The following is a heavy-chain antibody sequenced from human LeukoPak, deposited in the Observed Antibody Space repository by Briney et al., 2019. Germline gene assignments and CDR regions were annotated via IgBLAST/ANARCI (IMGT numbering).Heavy chain of an antibody. Sequence: PSETLSLTCAVSDCSISSGYYWGWIRQPPGKGLEWIGSIYHSGSTYYNPSLKSRVTISVDTSKNQFSLKLSSVTAADTAVYYCARLGRQVLSNYYYYYMDVWGKGTTVTVSS. V-gene: IGHV4-38-2*01. D-gene: IGHD2-8*01. CDR1: DCSISSGYY. J-gene: IGHJ6*03. CDR3: ARLGRQVLSNYYYYYMDV. CDR2: IYHSGST.